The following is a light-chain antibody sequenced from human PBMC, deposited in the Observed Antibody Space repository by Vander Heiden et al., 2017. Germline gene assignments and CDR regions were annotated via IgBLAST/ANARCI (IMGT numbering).Light chain of an antibody. CDR2: DTS. V-gene: IGLV7-46*01. J-gene: IGLJ3*02. CDR3: LLSYSGAGGV. CDR1: TGAVTSGHY. Sequence: QAVVTQEPSLTVSPGGTVTLTCGSSTGAVTSGHYPYWFQQKPGQAPRTLIYDTSNKHSWTPARFSGSLLGGKAALTLSGAQPEDEAEYYCLLSYSGAGGVFGGGTKLT.